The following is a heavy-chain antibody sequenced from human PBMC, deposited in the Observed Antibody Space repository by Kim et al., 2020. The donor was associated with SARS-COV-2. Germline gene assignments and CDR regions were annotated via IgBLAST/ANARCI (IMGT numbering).Heavy chain of an antibody. V-gene: IGHV1-58*01. CDR2: IVVGSGNT. J-gene: IGHJ4*02. D-gene: IGHD3-3*01. CDR1: GFTFTSSA. CDR3: AAELNYDFWSGSPFDY. Sequence: SVKVSCKASGFTFTSSAVQWVRQARGQRLEWIGWIVVGSGNTNYAQKFQERVTITRDMSTSTAYMELSSLRSEDTAVYYCAAELNYDFWSGSPFDYWGQGTLVTVSS.